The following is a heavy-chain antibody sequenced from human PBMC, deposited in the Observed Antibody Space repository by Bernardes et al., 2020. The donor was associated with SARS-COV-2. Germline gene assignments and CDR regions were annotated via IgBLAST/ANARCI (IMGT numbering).Heavy chain of an antibody. CDR3: ARKPPGYSSSWYGLDY. J-gene: IGHJ4*02. CDR2: ISSSSSTI. Sequence: GGSLRLSCAASGFTFSSYSMNWVRQAPGKGLEWVSYISSSSSTIYYADSVKGRFTISRDNAKNSLYLQMNSLRAEDTAVYYCARKPPGYSSSWYGLDYWGQGTLVTVSS. D-gene: IGHD6-13*01. V-gene: IGHV3-48*01. CDR1: GFTFSSYS.